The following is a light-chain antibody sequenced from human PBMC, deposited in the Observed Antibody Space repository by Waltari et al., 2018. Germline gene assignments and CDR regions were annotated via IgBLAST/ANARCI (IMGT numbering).Light chain of an antibody. CDR3: MQGTLRPWT. CDR2: KVS. J-gene: IGKJ1*01. V-gene: IGKV2-30*01. CDR1: QSLLSSDGNTY. Sequence: DVVLTQSPLSLPVTLGQPASISCRSSQSLLSSDGNTYFNWFQQRPGQSTRRLVYKVSNRDSGVPDRFSGSGSGTIFTLRISRVEAEDVGVYYCMQGTLRPWTFGQGTKVEIK.